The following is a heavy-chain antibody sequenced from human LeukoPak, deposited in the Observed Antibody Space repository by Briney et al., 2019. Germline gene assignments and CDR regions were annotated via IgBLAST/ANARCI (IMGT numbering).Heavy chain of an antibody. J-gene: IGHJ6*04. D-gene: IGHD3-10*02. V-gene: IGHV3-48*03. CDR3: AELGITMIGGV. Sequence: GGSLRLSCAASGFTFSSYEMNWVRQAPGKGLEWVSYISSSGSTIYYADSVKGRFTISRDNAKNSLYLQMNTPRAEDTAVYYCAELGITMIGGVWGKGTTVTISS. CDR2: ISSSGSTI. CDR1: GFTFSSYE.